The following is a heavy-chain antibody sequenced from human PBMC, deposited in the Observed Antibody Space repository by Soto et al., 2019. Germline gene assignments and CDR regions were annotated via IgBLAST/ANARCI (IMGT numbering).Heavy chain of an antibody. CDR2: ISYDGSNK. CDR3: ARDSSGYEPHDY. V-gene: IGHV3-30-3*01. D-gene: IGHD3-22*01. Sequence: PGGSLRLSCAASGFTFSSYAMHWVRQAPGKGLEWVAVISYDGSNKYYADSVKGRFTISRDNSKNTLYLQMNSLRAEDTAVYYCARDSSGYEPHDYWGQGTLVTVSS. J-gene: IGHJ4*02. CDR1: GFTFSSYA.